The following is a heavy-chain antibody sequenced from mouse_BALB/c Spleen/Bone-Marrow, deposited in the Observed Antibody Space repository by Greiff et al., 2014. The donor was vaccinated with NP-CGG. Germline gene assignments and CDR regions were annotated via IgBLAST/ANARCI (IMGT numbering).Heavy chain of an antibody. D-gene: IGHD2-2*01. CDR3: TKIYYGYDGGYYYAMEY. V-gene: IGHV5-6-4*01. CDR1: GFTFSSYA. CDR2: ISSGGSYT. Sequence: DVLLVQSGGGLVKPGGSLELSCAASGFTFSSYAMSWVRQTPEKRLEWVATISSGGSYTYYPDSVKGRFTISRDNAKNTLYLQMSSLKSEDTAMYYCTKIYYGYDGGYYYAMEYWGQGTTVTVSS. J-gene: IGHJ4*01.